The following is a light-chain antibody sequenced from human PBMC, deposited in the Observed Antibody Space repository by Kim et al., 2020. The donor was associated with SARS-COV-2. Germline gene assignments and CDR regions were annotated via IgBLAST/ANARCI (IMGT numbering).Light chain of an antibody. V-gene: IGLV2-23*02. CDR1: SSDVGSYDL. Sequence: QSALTQPASVSGSPGQSITISCTGTSSDVGSYDLVSWYQQHPGKAPQLMIYEVTKRPSRVSNRFSGSKSGNTASLTISGLQAEDEADYYCCSYAGFSTYVFGTGTKVTVL. J-gene: IGLJ1*01. CDR3: CSYAGFSTYV. CDR2: EVT.